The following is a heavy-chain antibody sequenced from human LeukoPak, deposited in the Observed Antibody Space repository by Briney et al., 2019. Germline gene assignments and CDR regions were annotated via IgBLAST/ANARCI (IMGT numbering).Heavy chain of an antibody. CDR2: IYHRGST. J-gene: IGHJ4*02. Sequence: PSETLSLTCAVSGYSISSGYYWGWIRQPPGEGLEWIGSIYHRGSTYYNPSLKSRVTISVDTSKNQFSLKLSSVTAADTAVYYCASSPRYEPLDYWGQGTLVTVSS. CDR3: ASSPRYEPLDY. CDR1: GYSISSGYY. D-gene: IGHD1-1*01. V-gene: IGHV4-38-2*01.